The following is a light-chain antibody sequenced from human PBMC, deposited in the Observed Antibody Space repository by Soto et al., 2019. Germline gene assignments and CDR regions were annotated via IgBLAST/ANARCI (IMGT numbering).Light chain of an antibody. Sequence: EIVLTQSPGTLSLSPGERATLSCRASQSVSSSYLAWYQQKPGQAPSLLIYGASRRATGIPARFSGSGSGTDFTLTISSLEPEDFAVYYCQQRSNWAITFGQGTRLEIK. J-gene: IGKJ5*01. CDR2: GAS. V-gene: IGKV3D-20*02. CDR3: QQRSNWAIT. CDR1: QSVSSSY.